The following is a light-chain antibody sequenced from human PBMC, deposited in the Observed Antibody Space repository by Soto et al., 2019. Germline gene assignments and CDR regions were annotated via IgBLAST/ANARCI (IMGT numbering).Light chain of an antibody. CDR2: KVS. J-gene: IGKJ1*01. CDR1: QSLVYSDGNTY. Sequence: DIVLTQSPPSLPVTLGQPASISCRASQSLVYSDGNTYLNWFHQRPGQSPSRLFYKVSNRDSGVQDRFSDSGSGTDLTLTISGVEAEDVGVYYCMQHTHWPWTFGPGTKVEDK. V-gene: IGKV2-30*01. CDR3: MQHTHWPWT.